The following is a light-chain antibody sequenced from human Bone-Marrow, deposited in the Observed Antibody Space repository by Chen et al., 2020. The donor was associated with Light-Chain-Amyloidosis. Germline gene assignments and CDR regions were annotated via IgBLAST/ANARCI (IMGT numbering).Light chain of an antibody. CDR3: QVWDRSSDRPV. CDR2: DDS. CDR1: NIGSTS. J-gene: IGLJ3*02. V-gene: IGLV3-21*02. Sequence: SYVLTQPSSASVPPGPTATIACGGNNIGSTSVHWYQQTPGQAPLLVVYDDSDRPSGIPERLSGSNSGNTATLTISRVEAGDEADYYCQVWDRSSDRPVFGGGTKLTVL.